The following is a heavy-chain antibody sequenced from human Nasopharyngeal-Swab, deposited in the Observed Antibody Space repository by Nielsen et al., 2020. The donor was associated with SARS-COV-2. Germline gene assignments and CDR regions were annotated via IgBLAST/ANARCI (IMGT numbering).Heavy chain of an antibody. CDR3: ARRVVSPEFYFDY. V-gene: IGHV4-39*01. J-gene: IGHJ4*02. D-gene: IGHD2-2*01. CDR2: IDDSGTT. Sequence: WIRQPPGKGLEWIGNIDDSGTTFYSPSLKTRVTLYVDTSQNQFSLNLISVPAADTAVYYCARRVVSPEFYFDYWGQGALVTVSS.